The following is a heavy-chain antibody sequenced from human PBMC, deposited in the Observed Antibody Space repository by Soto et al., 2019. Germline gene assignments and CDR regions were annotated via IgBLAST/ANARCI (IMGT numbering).Heavy chain of an antibody. CDR1: GGSFSSYA. V-gene: IGHV1-69*13. Sequence: SSAKVSGKASGGSFSSYASSWVRQAPGQGLEWMGGIIPIFGTANYAQKFQGRVTITANESTSTAYMELSSLRSEDTAVYYCAKSHEGYQLPHDYYGMDVWGQGTTVTVSS. J-gene: IGHJ6*02. CDR3: AKSHEGYQLPHDYYGMDV. CDR2: IIPIFGTA. D-gene: IGHD2-2*01.